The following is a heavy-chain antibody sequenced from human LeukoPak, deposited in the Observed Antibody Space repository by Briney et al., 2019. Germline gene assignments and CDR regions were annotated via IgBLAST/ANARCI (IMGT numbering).Heavy chain of an antibody. J-gene: IGHJ4*02. V-gene: IGHV3-23*01. Sequence: GGSLRLSCAASGFTFNNYALAWVRQTPEKGLECVSAISGDGVSPYYVDSVRGRFTISRDNSKNTLYLQMNSLRAEDTAVYYCAKRLKEGTARSFDYWGQGTLVTVSS. CDR3: AKRLKEGTARSFDY. CDR2: ISGDGVSP. CDR1: GFTFNNYA.